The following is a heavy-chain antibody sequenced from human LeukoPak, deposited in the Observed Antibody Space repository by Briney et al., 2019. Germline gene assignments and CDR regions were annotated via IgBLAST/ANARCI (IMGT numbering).Heavy chain of an antibody. V-gene: IGHV3-74*01. D-gene: IGHD3-22*01. Sequence: GGSLRLSCAASGFTFSHYWMHWVRQAPGKGLVWVSRIYNDGSSTSYADSVKGRFTISRDNAKNSLYLQMNSLRAEDTAVYYCARVYYYDSSGYYPIDYWGQGTLVTVSS. CDR1: GFTFSHYW. J-gene: IGHJ4*02. CDR2: IYNDGSST. CDR3: ARVYYYDSSGYYPIDY.